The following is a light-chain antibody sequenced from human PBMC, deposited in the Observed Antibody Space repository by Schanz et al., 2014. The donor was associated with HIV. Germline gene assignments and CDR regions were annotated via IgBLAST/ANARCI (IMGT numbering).Light chain of an antibody. Sequence: QSVLTQPASVSGSPGQSVTISCTGTSSDVGSYNYVSWYQQRPGKAPKLMIYDVTKRPSGVPDRFSGSKSATSASLAITGLQAEDEAEYYCQAHDISLSAHVFGTGTKLTVL. CDR3: QAHDISLSAHV. J-gene: IGLJ1*01. V-gene: IGLV2-11*01. CDR1: SSDVGSYNY. CDR2: DVT.